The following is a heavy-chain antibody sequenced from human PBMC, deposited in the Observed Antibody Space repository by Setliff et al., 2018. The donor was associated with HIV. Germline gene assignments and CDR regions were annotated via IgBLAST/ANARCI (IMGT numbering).Heavy chain of an antibody. J-gene: IGHJ5*02. CDR3: APVSSGWFDP. D-gene: IGHD6-25*01. Sequence: ASVKVSCKVSGYGLTELSMHWVRQAPGKGLEWMGGFDPDDGETVYAQQFQGRVTMTEDTSTDTAYMELTSLRSEDTAMYYCAPVSSGWFDPWGQGTLVTVS. CDR1: GYGLTELS. CDR2: FDPDDGET. V-gene: IGHV1-24*01.